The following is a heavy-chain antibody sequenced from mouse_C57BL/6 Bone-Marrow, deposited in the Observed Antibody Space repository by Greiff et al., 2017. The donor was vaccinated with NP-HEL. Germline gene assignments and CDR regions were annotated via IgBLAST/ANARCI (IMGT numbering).Heavy chain of an antibody. CDR2: INPNNGGT. D-gene: IGHD2-4*01. Sequence: VQLQQSGPELVKPGASVKISCKASGYTFTDYYMNWVKQSHGKSLEWIGDINPNNGGTSYNQKFKGKATLTVDKSSSTAYMELRSLTSEDSAVYYCARERLRRSWFAYWGQGTLVTVSA. CDR3: ARERLRRSWFAY. J-gene: IGHJ3*01. V-gene: IGHV1-26*01. CDR1: GYTFTDYY.